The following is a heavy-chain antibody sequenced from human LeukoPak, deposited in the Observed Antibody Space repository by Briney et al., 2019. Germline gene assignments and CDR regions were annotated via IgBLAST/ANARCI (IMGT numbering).Heavy chain of an antibody. CDR1: GFTFSSYS. D-gene: IGHD3-10*01. CDR3: ARMAWYGSGSYPYDY. V-gene: IGHV3-21*04. Sequence: GGSLRLSCAASGFTFSSYSMNWVRQAPGKGLEWVSSISSSSSYIYYADSVKGRFTISRDNAKNTLFLQMNSLRAEDTAVYYCARMAWYGSGSYPYDYWGQGNLVSVSS. J-gene: IGHJ4*02. CDR2: ISSSSSYI.